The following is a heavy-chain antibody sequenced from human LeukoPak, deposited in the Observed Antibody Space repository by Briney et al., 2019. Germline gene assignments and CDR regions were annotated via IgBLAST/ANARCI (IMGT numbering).Heavy chain of an antibody. Sequence: PGGSLRLSCAASGFSFSSYAMSWVRQAPGKGLEWVSGISGSDGSTYYADSVKGRFTISRDNSKNTLYLQMNSLRAEDTAVYYCARRAGAYSHPYDYWGQGTLVTVSS. D-gene: IGHD4/OR15-4a*01. CDR1: GFSFSSYA. V-gene: IGHV3-23*01. CDR3: ARRAGAYSHPYDY. CDR2: ISGSDGST. J-gene: IGHJ4*02.